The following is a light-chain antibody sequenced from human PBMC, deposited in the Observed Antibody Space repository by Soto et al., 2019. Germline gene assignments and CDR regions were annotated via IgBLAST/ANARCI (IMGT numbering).Light chain of an antibody. V-gene: IGKV3-11*01. CDR3: QLRSKWPPLFT. J-gene: IGKJ3*01. Sequence: EIVLTQSPATLSLSPGERATLSCRASQSVSSYLAWYQQQPGQAPRLLIYDASNRATGIPARFSGSGSGTDFTLTISSLEPEDFAVYYCQLRSKWPPLFTFGPGTTVDIK. CDR1: QSVSSY. CDR2: DAS.